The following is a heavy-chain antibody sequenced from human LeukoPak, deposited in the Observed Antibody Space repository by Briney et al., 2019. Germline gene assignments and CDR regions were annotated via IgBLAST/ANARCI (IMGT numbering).Heavy chain of an antibody. J-gene: IGHJ6*03. D-gene: IGHD4-17*01. V-gene: IGHV3-23*01. CDR3: AKLVQDGDYEYYYYYMDV. CDR2: FSGSGGNT. Sequence: GGSLRLSCAASGFTFSSYAMSWVRQAPGKGLEWVSTFSGSGGNTYYADSVKGRFTISRDNSKNTLYLQMNSLRAEDTAVYYCAKLVQDGDYEYYYYYMDVWGKGTTVTVSS. CDR1: GFTFSSYA.